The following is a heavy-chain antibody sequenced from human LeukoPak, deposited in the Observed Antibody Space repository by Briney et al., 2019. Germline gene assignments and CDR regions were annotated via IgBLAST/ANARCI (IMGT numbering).Heavy chain of an antibody. J-gene: IGHJ4*02. D-gene: IGHD1-7*01. V-gene: IGHV3-30-3*01. CDR3: ARAENYAPQIDY. Sequence: GGSLRLSCTASGFTFSTYWMHWVRQAPGKGLEWAAVISYDGSNKYYADSVKGRFTISRDNSKNALYLQMNSLRAEDTAVYYCARAENYAPQIDYWGQGTLVTVSS. CDR2: ISYDGSNK. CDR1: GFTFSTYW.